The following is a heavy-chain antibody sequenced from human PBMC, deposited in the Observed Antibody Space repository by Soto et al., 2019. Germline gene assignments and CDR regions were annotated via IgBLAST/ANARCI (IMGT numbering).Heavy chain of an antibody. V-gene: IGHV4-34*01. Sequence: SETLSLTCAVYGGSLSGYYWSWIRQPPGKGLEWIGEINHSGSTNYNPSLKSRVTISVDTSKNQFSLKLSSVTAADTAVYYCARGLVYRVDYWGQGTLVTVS. CDR1: GGSLSGYY. CDR2: INHSGST. CDR3: ARGLVYRVDY. J-gene: IGHJ4*02.